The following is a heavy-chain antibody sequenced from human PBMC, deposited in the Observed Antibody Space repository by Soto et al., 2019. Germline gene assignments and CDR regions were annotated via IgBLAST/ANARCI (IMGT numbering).Heavy chain of an antibody. J-gene: IGHJ4*02. CDR1: DGSISTYF. CDR2: IDNSGNT. D-gene: IGHD3-3*01. Sequence: SETLSLTCTVSDGSISTYFCNWIRQPAGKGLEWIGRIDNSGNTNYNPSLKSRVTMSADTSRDQFSLKLNSVTAADTAVYYCARGGQDFWSGPFDYWGQGALVTVSS. V-gene: IGHV4-4*07. CDR3: ARGGQDFWSGPFDY.